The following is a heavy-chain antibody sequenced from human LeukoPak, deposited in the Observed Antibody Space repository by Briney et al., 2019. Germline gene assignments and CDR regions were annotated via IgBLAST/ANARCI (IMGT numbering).Heavy chain of an antibody. CDR1: GYTFTGYY. J-gene: IGHJ4*02. D-gene: IGHD2-8*01. V-gene: IGHV1-69*08. CDR2: IIPVINTV. CDR3: ARDRGSMDADDY. Sequence: SVKVSCKASGYTFTGYYMHWVRQAPGQGLEWMGRIIPVINTVNHAQRFQGRVTISADILTSTAYLELRSLTSEDTAMYYCARDRGSMDADDYWGQGTQVTVSS.